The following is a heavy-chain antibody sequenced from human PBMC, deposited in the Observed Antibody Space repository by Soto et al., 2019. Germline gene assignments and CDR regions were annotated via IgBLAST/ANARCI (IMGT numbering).Heavy chain of an antibody. CDR1: GFTFSIYA. CDR3: AMSAGYGGDFDV. D-gene: IGHD1-1*01. CDR2: ITNNGDTT. J-gene: IGHJ3*01. V-gene: IGHV3-23*04. Sequence: EKQLVESGGALVQPGGSLRLSCVASGFTFSIYALTWVRQAPGKGLEWVSLITNNGDTTFFVDSVKGRFTISRDNSNNTLYLQLENLRAEDPAVYYFAMSAGYGGDFDVGCQGTVVTVSS.